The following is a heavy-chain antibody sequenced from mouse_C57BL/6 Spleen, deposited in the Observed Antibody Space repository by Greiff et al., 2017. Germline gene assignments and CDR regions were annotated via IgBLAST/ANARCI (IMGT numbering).Heavy chain of an antibody. CDR2: ISYDGSN. Sequence: EVQLVESGPGLVKPSQSLSLTCSVTGYSITSGYYWNWIRQFPGNKLEWMGYISYDGSNNYNPSLKNRISITRDTSKNQFFLKLNSVTTEDTATYYCARRYGRSYAMDYWGQGTSVTVSS. D-gene: IGHD1-1*01. V-gene: IGHV3-6*01. J-gene: IGHJ4*01. CDR1: GYSITSGYY. CDR3: ARRYGRSYAMDY.